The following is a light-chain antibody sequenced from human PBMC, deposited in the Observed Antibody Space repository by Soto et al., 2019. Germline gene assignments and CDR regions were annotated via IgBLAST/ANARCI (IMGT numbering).Light chain of an antibody. V-gene: IGKV3-15*01. CDR3: QQYKSWPFT. Sequence: EIVVTHSPATLSVSPGERATLSCRASQSLDSNLAWYRQKPGQAPRLLIYDATTRATGIPARFIGSGSGTEFTLTTSSLQSEDVAIYYCQQYKSWPFTFGPGTKVEIK. J-gene: IGKJ3*01. CDR2: DAT. CDR1: QSLDSN.